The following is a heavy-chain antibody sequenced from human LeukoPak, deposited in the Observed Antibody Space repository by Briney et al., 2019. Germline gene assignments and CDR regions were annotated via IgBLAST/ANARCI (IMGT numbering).Heavy chain of an antibody. J-gene: IGHJ4*02. CDR1: GFTLSDHY. V-gene: IGHV3-72*01. Sequence: PGGSLRLSCAASGFTLSDHYMDWVRQAPGKGLEWVGRTRNKVNSYSTEYAASVKGRFTISRDDSKHSLYLQMNSLKTEDTAVYYCVSKITTSSYWGQGTLVIVSS. CDR2: TRNKVNSYST. CDR3: VSKITTSSY. D-gene: IGHD3-22*01.